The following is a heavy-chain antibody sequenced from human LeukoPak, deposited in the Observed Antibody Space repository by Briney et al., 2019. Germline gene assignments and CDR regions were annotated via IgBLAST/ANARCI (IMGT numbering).Heavy chain of an antibody. D-gene: IGHD1-26*01. Sequence: TGGSLRLSCAASGFTFSSYEMNWVRQAPGKGLEWVSYISSSGSTIYYADSVKGRFTISRDNAKNSLYLQMNSLRAEDTAVYYCAREEGATTLDYWGQGTLVTVSS. CDR2: ISSSGSTI. V-gene: IGHV3-48*03. CDR3: AREEGATTLDY. J-gene: IGHJ4*02. CDR1: GFTFSSYE.